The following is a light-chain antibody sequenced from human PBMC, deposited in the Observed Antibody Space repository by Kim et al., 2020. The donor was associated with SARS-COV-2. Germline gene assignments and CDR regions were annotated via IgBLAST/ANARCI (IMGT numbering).Light chain of an antibody. J-gene: IGLJ2*01. Sequence: GQSLTISCTGTSSDVGAYNYVSWYQQHPGKAPKLMIYDVSNRPSGVSNRFSGSKSGNTASLTISGLQAEDEADYYCSSYTSSRTLVFGGGTKLTVL. CDR1: SSDVGAYNY. V-gene: IGLV2-14*03. CDR2: DVS. CDR3: SSYTSSRTLV.